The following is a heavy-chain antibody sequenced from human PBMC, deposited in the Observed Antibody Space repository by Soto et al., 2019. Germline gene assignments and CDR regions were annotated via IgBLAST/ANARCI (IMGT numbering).Heavy chain of an antibody. V-gene: IGHV1-18*04. CDR1: GYTFTSYG. J-gene: IGHJ5*01. CDR2: ISAYNGNT. CDR3: ARDVITTVTGMFDS. D-gene: IGHD4-4*01. Sequence: ASVQVSCTASGYTFTSYGISWVRQAPGQGLEWMGWISAYNGNTNYAQKLQGRVTMTTDTSTSTAYMELRSLRSDDTAVYYCARDVITTVTGMFDSWGQGTLVTV.